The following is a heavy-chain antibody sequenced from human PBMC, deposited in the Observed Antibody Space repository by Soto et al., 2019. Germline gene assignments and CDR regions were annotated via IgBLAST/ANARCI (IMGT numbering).Heavy chain of an antibody. Sequence: QVQLQESGPGLVRPSQTLSLTCTVSGVSITNGDYYWNWIRQHPGKGLEWIGYINYRGTTFYNPSLKSRVFISVETSKNQFSLNLSSVTAADTAVYFCARDAPGEAPYWGQGTLVTVSS. CDR2: INYRGTT. CDR3: ARDAPGEAPY. V-gene: IGHV4-31*03. J-gene: IGHJ4*02. D-gene: IGHD2-2*01. CDR1: GVSITNGDYY.